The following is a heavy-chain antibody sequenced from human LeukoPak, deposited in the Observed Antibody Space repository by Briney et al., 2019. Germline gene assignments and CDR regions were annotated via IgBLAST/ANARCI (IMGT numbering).Heavy chain of an antibody. CDR2: IYHSGST. CDR3: ARGYSRNWFDP. Sequence: SQTLSLTCAVSGGSISSGGHSWSWIRQPPGKGLEWIGYIYHSGSTYYNPSLKSRVTISVDRSKNQFSLKLSSVTAADTAVYYCARGYSRNWFDPWGQGTLVTVSS. J-gene: IGHJ5*02. D-gene: IGHD6-13*01. CDR1: GGSISSGGHS. V-gene: IGHV4-30-2*01.